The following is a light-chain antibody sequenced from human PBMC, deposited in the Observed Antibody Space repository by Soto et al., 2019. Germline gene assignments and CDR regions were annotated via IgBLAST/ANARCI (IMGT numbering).Light chain of an antibody. CDR3: QQYGGSPIT. CDR2: GAS. V-gene: IGKV3-20*01. J-gene: IGKJ5*01. CDR1: QSVTTR. Sequence: EIVLTQSPDTLSLSPGGRATLSCRASQSVTTRLAWYQQKPGQPPRLLISGASVRASGVPVRISGSGSWTDFTLTISRLEPEDFALYYCQQYGGSPITVGLGTRLESK.